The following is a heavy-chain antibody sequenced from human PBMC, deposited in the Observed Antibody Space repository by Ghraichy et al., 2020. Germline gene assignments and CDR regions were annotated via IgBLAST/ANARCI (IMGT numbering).Heavy chain of an antibody. CDR3: ARLAWYGSIAARRDYYYYGMDV. Sequence: SETLSLTCAVYGGSFSGYYWSWIRQPPGKGLEWIGEINHSGSTNYNPSLKSRVTISVDTSKNQFSLKLSSVTAADTAVYYCARLAWYGSIAARRDYYYYGMDVWGQGTTVTVSS. J-gene: IGHJ6*02. CDR2: INHSGST. D-gene: IGHD6-6*01. V-gene: IGHV4-34*01. CDR1: GGSFSGYY.